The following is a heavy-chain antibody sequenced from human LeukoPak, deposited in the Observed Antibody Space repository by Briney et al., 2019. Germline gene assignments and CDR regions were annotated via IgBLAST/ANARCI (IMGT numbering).Heavy chain of an antibody. J-gene: IGHJ6*02. CDR3: AKEGSSSWYYYYYGMDV. V-gene: IGHV3-23*01. CDR1: GFTFSSHA. CDR2: ISGSGGST. Sequence: GRSLRLSCAASGFTFSSHAMHWVRQAPGKGLEWVSAISGSGGSTYYADSVKGRFTISRDNSKNTLYLQMNSLRAEDTAVYYCAKEGSSSWYYYYYGMDVWGQGTTVTVSS. D-gene: IGHD6-13*01.